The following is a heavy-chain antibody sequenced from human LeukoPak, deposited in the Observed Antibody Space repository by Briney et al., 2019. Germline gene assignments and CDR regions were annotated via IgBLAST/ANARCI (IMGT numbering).Heavy chain of an antibody. Sequence: TGGSLRLSCAASGFTFSSYGMHWVRQAPGKGLEWVAFIRYDGSNKYYADSVKGRFTISRDNSKNTLYLQMNSLRAEDTAVYYCAKDFRNWNLAFDIWGQGTMVTVSS. CDR3: AKDFRNWNLAFDI. V-gene: IGHV3-30*02. CDR1: GFTFSSYG. J-gene: IGHJ3*02. D-gene: IGHD1-1*01. CDR2: IRYDGSNK.